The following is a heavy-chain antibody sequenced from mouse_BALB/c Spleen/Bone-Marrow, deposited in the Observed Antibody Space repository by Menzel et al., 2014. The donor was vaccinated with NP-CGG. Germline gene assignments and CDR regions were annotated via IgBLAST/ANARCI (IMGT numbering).Heavy chain of an antibody. D-gene: IGHD1-2*01. CDR3: ATHYCGRFDY. J-gene: IGHJ2*01. CDR2: ISSGGGST. V-gene: IGHV5-12-1*01. Sequence: EVMLVESGGGLVKPGGSLKLSCAASGFGFSSSDMSWVRQTPEKRLEWVAYISSGGGSTYYPDTVKGRFTISRDNAKNTLFLQMSSLKAEDTAMYYCATHYCGRFDYWGQGTTLTVSS. CDR1: GFGFSSSD.